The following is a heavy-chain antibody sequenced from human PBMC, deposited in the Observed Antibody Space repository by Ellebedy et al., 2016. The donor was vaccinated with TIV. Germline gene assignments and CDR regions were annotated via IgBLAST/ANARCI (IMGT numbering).Heavy chain of an antibody. D-gene: IGHD2-2*01. V-gene: IGHV1-46*01. Sequence: ASVKVSCXASGYTFTSYYMHWVRQAPGQGLEWMGIINPSGGSTSYAQKFQGRVTMTRETSTSTVYMELSSLRSEDTAVYYCARTPYRLPTPDYYYYGMDVWGQGTTVTVSS. J-gene: IGHJ6*02. CDR3: ARTPYRLPTPDYYYYGMDV. CDR2: INPSGGST. CDR1: GYTFTSYY.